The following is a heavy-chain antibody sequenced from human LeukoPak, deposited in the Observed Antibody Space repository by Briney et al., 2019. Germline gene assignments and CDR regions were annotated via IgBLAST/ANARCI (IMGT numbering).Heavy chain of an antibody. V-gene: IGHV4-4*09. CDR1: GSISGYY. CDR2: IYTSGST. CDR3: ARQKCTSTSCLAKNAFDI. D-gene: IGHD2-2*01. Sequence: SETLSLTCTVLGSISGYYWSWIRQPPGKELEWIGYIYTSGSTNYNPSLESRVTISVDTSKNQFSLDLRSVTAADTAVYYCARQKCTSTSCLAKNAFDIWGQGTMVTVSS. J-gene: IGHJ3*02.